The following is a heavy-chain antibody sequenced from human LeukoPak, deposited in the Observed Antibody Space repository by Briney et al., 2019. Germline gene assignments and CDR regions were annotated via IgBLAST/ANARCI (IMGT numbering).Heavy chain of an antibody. V-gene: IGHV4-34*01. J-gene: IGHJ4*02. D-gene: IGHD3-10*01. CDR3: ARDYHGSGSQDY. Sequence: PSETLSLTCTVSGGSISSHYWSWIRQPPGKGLEWIGEINHSGSTNYNPSLKSRVTISVDTSKNQFSLKLSSVTAADTAVYYCARDYHGSGSQDYWGQGTLVTVTS. CDR1: GGSISSHY. CDR2: INHSGST.